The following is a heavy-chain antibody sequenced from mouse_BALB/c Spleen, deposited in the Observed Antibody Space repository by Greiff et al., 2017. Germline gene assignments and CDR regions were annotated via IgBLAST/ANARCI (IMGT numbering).Heavy chain of an antibody. J-gene: IGHJ4*01. D-gene: IGHD1-2*01. V-gene: IGHV1S29*02. Sequence: VQLKESGPELVKPGASVKISCKASGYTFTDYNMHWVKQSHGKSLEWIGYIYPYNGGTGYNQKFKSKATLTVDNSSSTAYMELRSLTSEDSAVYYCASSTTATCYAMDYWGQGTSVTVSS. CDR3: ASSTTATCYAMDY. CDR1: GYTFTDYN. CDR2: IYPYNGGT.